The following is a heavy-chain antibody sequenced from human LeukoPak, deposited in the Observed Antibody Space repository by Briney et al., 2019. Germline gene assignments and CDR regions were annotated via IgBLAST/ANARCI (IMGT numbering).Heavy chain of an antibody. D-gene: IGHD2-2*01. CDR1: GFTFSDYY. CDR2: ISSSGNTI. J-gene: IGHJ6*03. CDR3: ARPHDCSSTSCYDLYYYYYYMDV. Sequence: PGGSLRLSCAASGFTFSDYYMSWIRQAPGKGLEWVSYISSSGNTIYYADSVKGRFTISRDNAKNSLYLQMNSLRAEDTAVYYCARPHDCSSTSCYDLYYYYYYMDVWGKGTTVTVSS. V-gene: IGHV3-11*04.